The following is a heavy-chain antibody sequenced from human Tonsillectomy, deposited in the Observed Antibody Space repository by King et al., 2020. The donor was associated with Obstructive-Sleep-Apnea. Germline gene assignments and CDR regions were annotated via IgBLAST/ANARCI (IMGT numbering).Heavy chain of an antibody. CDR3: ARDQFYGDYNIYYYYYGMDV. J-gene: IGHJ6*02. CDR2: ISYDGSNK. CDR1: GFTFSSYA. V-gene: IGHV3-30*04. Sequence: QLVQSGGGVVQPGRSLRLSCAASGFTFSSYAMHWVRQAPGKGLEWVAVISYDGSNKYYADAVKGRFTISRDNSKNTLYLQMNSLRAEDTAGYYCARDQFYGDYNIYYYYYGMDVWGQGTTVTVSS. D-gene: IGHD4-17*01.